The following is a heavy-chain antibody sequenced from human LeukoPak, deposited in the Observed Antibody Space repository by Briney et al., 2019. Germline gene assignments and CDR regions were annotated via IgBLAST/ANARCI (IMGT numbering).Heavy chain of an antibody. Sequence: PGGSLRLSCAASGFTFSSYAMSWVRQAPGKGLEWVSAISGSGGSTYYADSVRGRFTISRDNSKNTLYLQMNSLRAEDTAVYYCAKDFRAYYDFWSGLDAFDIWGQGIMVTVSS. J-gene: IGHJ3*02. D-gene: IGHD3-3*01. CDR1: GFTFSSYA. V-gene: IGHV3-23*01. CDR2: ISGSGGST. CDR3: AKDFRAYYDFWSGLDAFDI.